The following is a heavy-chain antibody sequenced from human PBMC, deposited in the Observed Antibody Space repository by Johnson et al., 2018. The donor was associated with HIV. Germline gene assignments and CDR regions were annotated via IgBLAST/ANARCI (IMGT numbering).Heavy chain of an antibody. CDR1: GFTFSDYY. V-gene: IGHV3-11*04. D-gene: IGHD4-23*01. Sequence: QVQLVESGGGLVKPGGSLRLSCAASGFTFSDYYMSWIRQAPGKGLEWVSYIRSSGITIYYADSVKGRFTISRDNSRNTLYLQMSSLRAEDTAVYYCATDLSRWELHPLSAFYIWGQGTMVTVSS. CDR2: IRSSGITI. J-gene: IGHJ3*02. CDR3: ATDLSRWELHPLSAFYI.